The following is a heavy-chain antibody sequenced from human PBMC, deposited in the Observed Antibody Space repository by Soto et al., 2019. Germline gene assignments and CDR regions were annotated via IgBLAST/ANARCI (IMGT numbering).Heavy chain of an antibody. J-gene: IGHJ6*02. V-gene: IGHV3-30-3*01. CDR3: ASPRNYYYYGMDV. CDR2: ISYDGSNK. Sequence: QVQLVESGGGVVQPGRSLRLSCAASGFTFSSYAMHWVRQAPGKGLEWVAVISYDGSNKYYADSVKGRFTISRDNSKNMLYLQMNSLRAEDTAVYYCASPRNYYYYGMDVWGQGTTVTVSS. CDR1: GFTFSSYA.